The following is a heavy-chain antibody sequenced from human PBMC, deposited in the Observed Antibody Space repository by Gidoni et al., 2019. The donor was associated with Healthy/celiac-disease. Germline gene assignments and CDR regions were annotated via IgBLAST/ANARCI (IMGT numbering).Heavy chain of an antibody. CDR3: AGKAAYCSSTSCYMGNKYYFDY. J-gene: IGHJ4*02. Sequence: HVQLVQSAAEVKKPGSSVTVSCKASGGTVSSYAISWVRPAPGQGLEWMGGIIPIVGTANDAQKFQGRVTITADESTSTAYMELSSLRSEDTAVYYCAGKAAYCSSTSCYMGNKYYFDYWGQGTLVTVSS. CDR2: IIPIVGTA. CDR1: GGTVSSYA. V-gene: IGHV1-69*01. D-gene: IGHD2-2*02.